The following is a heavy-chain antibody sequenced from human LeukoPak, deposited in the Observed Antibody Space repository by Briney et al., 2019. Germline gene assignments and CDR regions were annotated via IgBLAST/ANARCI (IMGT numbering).Heavy chain of an antibody. J-gene: IGHJ6*04. CDR2: ISGSGGST. Sequence: ISGSGGSTYYADSVKGRFTISRDNSKNTLYLQMNSLRAEDTAVYYCAKALGPRRVPAAMDVWGKGTTVTVSS. V-gene: IGHV3-23*01. CDR3: AKALGPRRVPAAMDV. D-gene: IGHD2-2*01.